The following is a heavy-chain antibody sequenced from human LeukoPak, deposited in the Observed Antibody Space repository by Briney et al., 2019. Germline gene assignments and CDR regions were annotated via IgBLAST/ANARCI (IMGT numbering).Heavy chain of an antibody. Sequence: GGSLRLSCAASGFTFSSYAMHWVRQAPGKGLEWVAVISYDGSNKYYADSVKGRFTISRDNSKNTLYLQMNSLRAEDTAVYYCAGVYNFGSGYSVRDVWGQGTTVTVS. D-gene: IGHD3-3*01. CDR2: ISYDGSNK. CDR1: GFTFSSYA. J-gene: IGHJ6*02. V-gene: IGHV3-30*04. CDR3: AGVYNFGSGYSVRDV.